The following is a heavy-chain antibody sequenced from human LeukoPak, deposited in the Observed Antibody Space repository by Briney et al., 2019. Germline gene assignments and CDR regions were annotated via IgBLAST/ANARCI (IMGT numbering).Heavy chain of an antibody. Sequence: GGSLRLSCAASGFSLSSYGMHWVRQAPGKGLEWVAYIRYDGINEYYADSVKGRFTISRDLSKNTLFLQMNSLRPEDTAVYYCSKDRGVFGVAYSLDYWGQGTLVTVSS. CDR1: GFSLSSYG. CDR2: IRYDGINE. V-gene: IGHV3-30*02. CDR3: SKDRGVFGVAYSLDY. J-gene: IGHJ4*02. D-gene: IGHD3-3*01.